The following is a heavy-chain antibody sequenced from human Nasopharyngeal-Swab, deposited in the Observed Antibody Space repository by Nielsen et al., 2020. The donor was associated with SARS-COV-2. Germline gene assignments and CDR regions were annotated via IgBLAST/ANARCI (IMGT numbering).Heavy chain of an antibody. D-gene: IGHD6-19*01. CDR2: LYWDDEN. CDR1: GFSLSTSKVG. CDR3: VHSTGWRLDF. J-gene: IGHJ4*02. Sequence: SGHTVVKPSQTCTLTCTFSGFSLSTSKVGGNGVRQPPGKALEWLALLYWDDENRYSPSLKSRITITKDTSKNQVVLTMTNMDPVDTATYYCVHSTGWRLDFWGQGTLVTVSS. V-gene: IGHV2-5*02.